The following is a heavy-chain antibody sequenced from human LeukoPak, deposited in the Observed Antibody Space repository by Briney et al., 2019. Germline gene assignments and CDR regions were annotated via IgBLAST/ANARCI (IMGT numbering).Heavy chain of an antibody. CDR2: ISYDGSNK. D-gene: IGHD3-10*01. CDR1: GFTFSRYG. V-gene: IGHV3-30*04. CDR3: AKDYYYGSGRPPHGDYYMDV. J-gene: IGHJ6*03. Sequence: GGSLRLSCAASGFTFSRYGMHWVRQAPGKGLEWVTAISYDGSNKYYADSVKGRFTISRDNSKNTLYLQMNSLRAEDTAVYYCAKDYYYGSGRPPHGDYYMDVWGKGTTVTISS.